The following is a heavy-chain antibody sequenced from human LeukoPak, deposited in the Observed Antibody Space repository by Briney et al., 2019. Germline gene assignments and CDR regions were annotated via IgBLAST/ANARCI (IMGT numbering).Heavy chain of an antibody. D-gene: IGHD6-6*01. Sequence: SETLSLTCAVYGGSFSGYYWSWIRQPPGKGLEWIGEINHSGSTNYNPSLKSRVTISVDTSKNQFSLKLSSVTAADTAVYYCARAARPRNFDYWGQGTLLTVSS. CDR2: INHSGST. CDR3: ARAARPRNFDY. J-gene: IGHJ4*02. V-gene: IGHV4-34*01. CDR1: GGSFSGYY.